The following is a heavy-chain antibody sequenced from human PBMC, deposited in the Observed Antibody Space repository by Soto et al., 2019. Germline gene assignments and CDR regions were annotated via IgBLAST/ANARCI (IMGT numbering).Heavy chain of an antibody. CDR3: ARSTTYYDFWSGTAVYYYGMDV. CDR1: GYTFTGYY. J-gene: IGHJ6*02. Sequence: QVQLVQSGAEVKKPGASVKVSCKASGYTFTGYYMHWVRQAPGQGLEWMGWINPNSGGTNYAQKFQGRVTMTRDTSISTAYMELSRLRSDDTAVYYCARSTTYYDFWSGTAVYYYGMDVWGQGTTVTVSS. V-gene: IGHV1-2*02. D-gene: IGHD3-3*01. CDR2: INPNSGGT.